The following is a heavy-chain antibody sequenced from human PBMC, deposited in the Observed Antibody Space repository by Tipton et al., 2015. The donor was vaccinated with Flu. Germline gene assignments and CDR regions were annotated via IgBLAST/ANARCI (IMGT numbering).Heavy chain of an antibody. CDR2: IYHSGST. D-gene: IGHD3-3*01. J-gene: IGHJ5*02. CDR3: AREGSLTIFGVVTYNWFDP. V-gene: IGHV4-38-2*02. CDR1: GYSISSGYY. Sequence: LRLSCTVSGYSISSGYYWGWIRQPPGKGLEWIGSIYHSGSTYYNPSLKSRVTISVDTSKNQFSLKLSSVTAADTAVYYCAREGSLTIFGVVTYNWFDPWGQGTLVTVSS.